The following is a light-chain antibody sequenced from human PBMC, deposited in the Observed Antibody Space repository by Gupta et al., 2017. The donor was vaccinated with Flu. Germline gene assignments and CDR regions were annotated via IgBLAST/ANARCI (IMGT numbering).Light chain of an antibody. CDR1: SSDVGGYNY. V-gene: IGLV2-14*01. CDR3: SSYTSSSNPV. Sequence: QSALTPPASVSGSPGQSITISCTGTSSDVGGYNYASWYQQHPGNAPKRMIYEVSNRPAGDSNRFSGSKSSNTASLTISGLQAEDEADYYCSSYTSSSNPVFGGGTKLTV. J-gene: IGLJ3*02. CDR2: EVS.